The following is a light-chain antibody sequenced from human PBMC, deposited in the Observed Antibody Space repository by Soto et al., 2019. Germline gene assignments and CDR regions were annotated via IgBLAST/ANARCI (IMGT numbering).Light chain of an antibody. CDR1: QSVSSSY. Sequence: EIVLTQSPGTLSLSPGERATLSCRASQSVSSSYLAWYQQKPGQAPRPLIYGASSRATGIPDRFSGSGSGTDFTLTISRLEPEDFAVYYCQPYGSSPSTFGQGTKLEIK. CDR2: GAS. V-gene: IGKV3-20*01. J-gene: IGKJ2*01. CDR3: QPYGSSPST.